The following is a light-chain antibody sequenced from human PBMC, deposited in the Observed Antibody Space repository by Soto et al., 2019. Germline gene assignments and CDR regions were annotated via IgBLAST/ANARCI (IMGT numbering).Light chain of an antibody. J-gene: IGKJ5*01. CDR1: QSISRY. CDR3: QQSYGNPIT. Sequence: DIQMTQSPSSLPASVGDRVTITRRASQSISRYLNWYQQKKGKAPNILIYVASSLQSEVPSRFSGRRSGTDYTLTITSLQPEDFETYYCQQSYGNPITFGQGTRLEIK. CDR2: VAS. V-gene: IGKV1-39*01.